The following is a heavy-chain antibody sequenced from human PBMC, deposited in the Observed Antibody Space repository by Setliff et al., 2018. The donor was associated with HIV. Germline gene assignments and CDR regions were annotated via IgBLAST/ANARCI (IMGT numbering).Heavy chain of an antibody. J-gene: IGHJ3*02. D-gene: IGHD5-12*01. CDR3: AVDRHAFDI. CDR2: INTEQGLP. CDR1: GYTFTSYG. V-gene: IGHV7-4-1*02. Sequence: GASVKVSCKASGYTFTSYGMSWVRQAPGQGLEWMGWINTEQGLPMYAQGFTGRFVFSLDPSVSTAYLQINSLNPDDGAVYYCAVDRHAFDIWGQGTVVTVSS.